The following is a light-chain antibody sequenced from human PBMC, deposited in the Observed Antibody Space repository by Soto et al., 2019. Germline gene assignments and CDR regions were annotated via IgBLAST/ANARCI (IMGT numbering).Light chain of an antibody. V-gene: IGKV1-5*03. J-gene: IGKJ1*01. CDR3: QHWS. Sequence: WYQQNPGEVPKLLSYKASVLESGVPSRFSGSGSGTEFTLTISRLQPEDVATYYCQHWSVGQGTKVEIK. CDR2: KAS.